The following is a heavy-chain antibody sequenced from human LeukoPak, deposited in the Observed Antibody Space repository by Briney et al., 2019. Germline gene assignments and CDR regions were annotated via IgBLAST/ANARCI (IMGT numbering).Heavy chain of an antibody. V-gene: IGHV3-33*01. D-gene: IGHD5-18*01. CDR3: ARADTAMASSGFDY. J-gene: IGHJ4*02. Sequence: GRSLRLSCAASGFTFSIYGMHWVRQAPGKGLEWVAIIWYDGSNKFYADSVKGRFTISRDNSKNTLYLQMNSLRAEDTAVYYCARADTAMASSGFDYWGQGTLVTVSS. CDR2: IWYDGSNK. CDR1: GFTFSIYG.